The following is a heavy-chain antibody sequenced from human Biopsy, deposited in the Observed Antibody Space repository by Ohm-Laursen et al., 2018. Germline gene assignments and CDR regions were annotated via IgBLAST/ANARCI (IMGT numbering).Heavy chain of an antibody. Sequence: SLRLSCTASGFTFTDYTMTWVRQAPGKGLEWVSFITNTGRTVYADSVKGRFTISRDNADNSLHLQMKSLRAEDTAVYYCARELGNGMDVWGQGTPVTVSS. CDR3: ARELGNGMDV. CDR1: GFTFTDYT. J-gene: IGHJ6*02. V-gene: IGHV3-11*01. CDR2: ITNTGRTV.